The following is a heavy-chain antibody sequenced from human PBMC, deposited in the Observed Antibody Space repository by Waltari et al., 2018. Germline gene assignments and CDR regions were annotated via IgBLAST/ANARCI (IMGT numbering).Heavy chain of an antibody. CDR1: GLTFCSYW. J-gene: IGHJ4*02. CDR2: IKQDGSEK. CDR3: ARGNWAPFDY. V-gene: IGHV3-7*01. D-gene: IGHD7-27*01. Sequence: EVQLVESGGGLVQPGGSLRLSCAASGLTFCSYWMTWVRQAPGKGLEWVAIIKQDGSEKHYVDSVKGRFTISRDNAKNSLYLQMNSLRVEDTAIYYCARGNWAPFDYWGQGTLVTVSS.